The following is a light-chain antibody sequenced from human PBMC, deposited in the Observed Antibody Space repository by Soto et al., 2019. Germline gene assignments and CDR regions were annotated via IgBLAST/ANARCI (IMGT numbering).Light chain of an antibody. V-gene: IGKV3-20*01. J-gene: IGKJ5*01. CDR1: QSVTSNY. CDR2: GAS. CDR3: QQPRDPIT. Sequence: EIVLTQSPGTLSLSPGDRATLSCRASQSVTSNYLAWYQQKPGQAPRLLIYGASSRAPGIPDRFSGSGSGTDFTLTISSLQPEDFATYYCQQPRDPITFGQGTRLEI.